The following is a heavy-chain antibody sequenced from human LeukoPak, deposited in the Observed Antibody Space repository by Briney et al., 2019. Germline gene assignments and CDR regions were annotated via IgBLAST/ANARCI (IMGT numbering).Heavy chain of an antibody. J-gene: IGHJ4*02. CDR2: IYTSAST. Sequence: SGXSISSGSYYWSWIRXPAGTGXXXXXXIYTSASTNDNPSLKSRVTISVNTSKNQFSLKLSSVTAADTAVYYCARESYCGGDCYSEDWGQGTLVTVSS. V-gene: IGHV4-61*02. CDR1: GXSISSGSYY. CDR3: ARESYCGGDCYSED. D-gene: IGHD2-21*02.